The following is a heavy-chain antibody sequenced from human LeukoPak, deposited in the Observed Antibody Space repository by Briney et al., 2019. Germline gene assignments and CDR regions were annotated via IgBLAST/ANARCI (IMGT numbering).Heavy chain of an antibody. Sequence: GGSLRLSCAASGFTFSSYGMHWVRQAPGKGLEWVAVIWYDGSNKYYADSVKGRFTISRDNSKNTLYLQMNSLRAEDTAVHYCAKDMVEYGDYYYFDYWGQGTLVTVSS. CDR3: AKDMVEYGDYYYFDY. J-gene: IGHJ4*02. CDR1: GFTFSSYG. V-gene: IGHV3-33*06. D-gene: IGHD4-17*01. CDR2: IWYDGSNK.